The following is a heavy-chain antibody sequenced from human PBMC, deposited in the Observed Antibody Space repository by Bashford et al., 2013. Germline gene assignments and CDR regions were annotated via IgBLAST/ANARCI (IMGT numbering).Heavy chain of an antibody. J-gene: IGHJ5*02. Sequence: GGSLRLSCAASGFTFSSYAMSWVRQAPGKGLEWVSSISSSSSYIYYADSVKGRFTISRDNAKNSLYLQMNSLRAEDTAVYYCAANQLPTNWFDPWGQGTLVTVSS. CDR2: ISSSSSYI. CDR3: AANQLPTNWFDP. CDR1: GFTFSSYA. D-gene: IGHD2-2*01. V-gene: IGHV3-21*01.